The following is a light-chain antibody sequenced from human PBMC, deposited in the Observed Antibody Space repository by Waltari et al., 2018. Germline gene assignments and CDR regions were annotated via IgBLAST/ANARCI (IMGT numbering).Light chain of an antibody. CDR3: QQSKIWPA. J-gene: IGKJ1*01. V-gene: IGKV3-15*01. CDR2: GAS. CDR1: QGINSD. Sequence: EIVMTQSPATLSVSPGEGATLSCRASQGINSDLAWYQHKPGQDPRLLIYGASTRAAGVPAKFSGSGSGTEFTLTISSLQSEDFGVYYCQQSKIWPAFGQGTKVEIK.